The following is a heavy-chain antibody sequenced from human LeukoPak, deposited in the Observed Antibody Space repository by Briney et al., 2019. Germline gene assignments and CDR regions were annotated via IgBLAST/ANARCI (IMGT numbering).Heavy chain of an antibody. V-gene: IGHV3-23*01. J-gene: IGHJ4*02. D-gene: IGHD2-21*02. CDR1: GFTFSSYV. CDR2: ISGSGGTT. CDR3: AKVGRVVTAIRFDN. Sequence: PGGSLRLSCAASGFTFSSYVMSWVRQAPGKGLEWVSGISGSGGTTYYADSVKGRFTISRDNSKNTLYLEMNSLRADDTAVYYCAKVGRVVTAIRFDNWGQGTLVTVSS.